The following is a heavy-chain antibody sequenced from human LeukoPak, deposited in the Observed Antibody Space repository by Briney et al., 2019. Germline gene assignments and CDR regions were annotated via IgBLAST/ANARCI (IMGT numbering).Heavy chain of an antibody. CDR1: GGTFSSYA. V-gene: IGHV1-69*13. CDR2: IIPIFGTA. CDR3: AARSLGYCSGGSCRPPVYYFDY. D-gene: IGHD2-15*01. Sequence: ASVKVSCKSSGGTFSSYAISWVRQAPGQGLEWMGGIIPIFGTANYAQKFQGRVTITADESTSTAYMELSSLRSEDTAVYYCAARSLGYCSGGSCRPPVYYFDYWGQGTLVTVSS. J-gene: IGHJ4*02.